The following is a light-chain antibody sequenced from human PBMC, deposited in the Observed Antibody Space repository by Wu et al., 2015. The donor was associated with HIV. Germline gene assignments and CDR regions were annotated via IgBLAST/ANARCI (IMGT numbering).Light chain of an antibody. J-gene: IGKJ2*01. V-gene: IGKV3-20*01. Sequence: EVVMTQSPATLSVSPGERATLSCRASQSVSSNLAWYQQKPGQAPRLLIYAASTRATGIPDRFSGSGSGTDFTLTISRLEPEDFAVFYCQQYGTSPSTFGQGTMLELK. CDR2: AAS. CDR1: QSVSSN. CDR3: QQYGTSPST.